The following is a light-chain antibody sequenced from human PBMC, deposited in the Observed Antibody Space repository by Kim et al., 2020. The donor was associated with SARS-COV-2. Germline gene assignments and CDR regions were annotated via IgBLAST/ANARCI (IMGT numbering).Light chain of an antibody. CDR3: LQHNTYPIT. J-gene: IGKJ5*01. CDR1: QDIGND. Sequence: DIQMTQSPSSLSASVGDRVTITCRASQDIGNDLGWYQQNPGRAPKRLIYGASNLQSGVPSRFSGSGSGTEFTLTINSLQPEDFATYFCLQHNTYPITCGQGTRLEIK. CDR2: GAS. V-gene: IGKV1-17*01.